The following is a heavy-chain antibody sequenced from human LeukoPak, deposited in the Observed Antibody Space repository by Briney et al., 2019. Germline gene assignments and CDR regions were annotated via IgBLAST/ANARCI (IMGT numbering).Heavy chain of an antibody. J-gene: IGHJ4*02. CDR3: ARVGGWNYEETFDY. CDR2: INWNSGGV. CDR1: GFTFADYA. V-gene: IGHV3-9*01. Sequence: PGRSLRLSCAASGFTFADYAMHWVRQAPGKGLEWVSGINWNSGGVGYADSVTGRFTISRDNAKKSLFLQMNSLRAEDTAVYYCARVGGWNYEETFDYWGQGTLVTVSS. D-gene: IGHD1-7*01.